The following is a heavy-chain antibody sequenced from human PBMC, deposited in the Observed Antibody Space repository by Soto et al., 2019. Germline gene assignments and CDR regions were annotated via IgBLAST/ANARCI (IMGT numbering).Heavy chain of an antibody. V-gene: IGHV1-58*01. CDR2: IVVGSDNT. CDR1: GFTFTSSA. J-gene: IGHJ3*02. D-gene: IGHD4-17*01. Sequence: QMQLVQSGPEVKKTGTSVKVSCKASGFTFTSSAVQWVRQARGQRLEWIGWIVVGSDNTKYAQECRERVTITRDMSKSTAYMELRSLRSDDTVVYYCAGASLGDYLRAFDIWGQGTMVTVSS. CDR3: AGASLGDYLRAFDI.